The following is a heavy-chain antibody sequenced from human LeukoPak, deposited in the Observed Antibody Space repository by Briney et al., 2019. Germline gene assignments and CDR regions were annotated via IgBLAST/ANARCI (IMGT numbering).Heavy chain of an antibody. D-gene: IGHD3-22*01. CDR3: ARGPGYYDTNGYLGEFDY. CDR2: INIDGSST. Sequence: GGSLRLSCAASGFTFSSYWMHWVRQAPGKGLVWVSRINIDGSSTSYADSVKGRFTISRDNAKNTLYLQMNSLRAEDGAVYYCARGPGYYDTNGYLGEFDYWGQGTLVTVSS. J-gene: IGHJ4*02. V-gene: IGHV3-74*01. CDR1: GFTFSSYW.